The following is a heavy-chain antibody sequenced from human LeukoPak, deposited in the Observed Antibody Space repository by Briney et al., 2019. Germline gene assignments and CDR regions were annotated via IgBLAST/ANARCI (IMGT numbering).Heavy chain of an antibody. CDR3: ARCGCSYGPAADY. CDR1: GGSFSGYY. CDR2: INHSGST. J-gene: IGHJ4*02. D-gene: IGHD5-18*01. V-gene: IGHV4-34*01. Sequence: KPSETLSLTCAVYGGSFSGYYWSWIRQPPGKGLEWIGEINHSGSTNYYPSLKSRVTISVDTSKNQFSLKLSSVTAADTAVYYCARCGCSYGPAADYWGQGTLVTVSS.